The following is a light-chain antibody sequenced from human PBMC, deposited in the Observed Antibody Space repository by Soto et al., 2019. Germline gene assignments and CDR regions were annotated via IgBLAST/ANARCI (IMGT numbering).Light chain of an antibody. CDR1: SSNIGSNP. V-gene: IGLV1-44*01. Sequence: QSVLTQPPSASGTPGQRVTISCSGSSSNIGSNPVHWYQQVPGTAPKLLIHNNNQRPSGVPARFSGSKSGTLASLAISGLQSEDEADYYCAAWDDSLNGVLFGGGTKLTVL. CDR3: AAWDDSLNGVL. J-gene: IGLJ2*01. CDR2: NNN.